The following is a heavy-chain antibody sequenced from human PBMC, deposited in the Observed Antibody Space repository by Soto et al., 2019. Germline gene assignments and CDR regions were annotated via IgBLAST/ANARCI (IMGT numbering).Heavy chain of an antibody. V-gene: IGHV4-4*02. CDR2: IYQDGSI. CDR1: GDSVTSSNW. CDR3: ARGPLLVVTDPNMDV. J-gene: IGHJ6*02. D-gene: IGHD2-21*02. Sequence: SETLSITCAVSGDSVTSSNWWSWVRQPPGKGLEWIGEIYQDGSINYNPSLKSRVTLSVDKSRNQFSLKVSSVTAADTAVYYCARGPLLVVTDPNMDVWGQGTTVTVSS.